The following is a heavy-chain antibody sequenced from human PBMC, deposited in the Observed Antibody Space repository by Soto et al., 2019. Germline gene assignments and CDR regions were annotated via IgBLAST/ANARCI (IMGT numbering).Heavy chain of an antibody. V-gene: IGHV1-2*04. CDR3: ARERGGATATLDYYYFYMDV. J-gene: IGHJ6*03. CDR1: GDSFNDYY. D-gene: IGHD5-12*01. Sequence: QVQLVQSGAEVRKPGASVTVSCRSSGDSFNDYYIHWVRPAPGQGLEWMGWINPNGGVTKYAQKFQGWVSMTRDTSIRTVYMQLSRLRSDDTAGYYCARERGGATATLDYYYFYMDVWGTGTTVTVSS. CDR2: INPNGGVT.